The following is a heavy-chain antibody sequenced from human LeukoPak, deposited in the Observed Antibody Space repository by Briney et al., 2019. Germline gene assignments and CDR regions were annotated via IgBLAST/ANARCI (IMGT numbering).Heavy chain of an antibody. CDR3: ARGQDSAGYNFEY. V-gene: IGHV5-51*01. CDR2: IYPGDADT. Sequence: GASLKISCKCSGYSFALFWIGWVRQMPGKGLEWMGIIYPGDADTRYRPSFQCQVTISADKSISTAYLQWSSLEASDTAMYYCARGQDSAGYNFEYWGQGTLVTVSS. J-gene: IGHJ4*02. D-gene: IGHD1-26*01. CDR1: GYSFALFW.